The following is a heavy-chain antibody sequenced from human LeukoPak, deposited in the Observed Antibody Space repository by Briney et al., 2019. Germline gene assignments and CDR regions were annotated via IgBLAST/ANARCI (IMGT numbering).Heavy chain of an antibody. Sequence: PSETLSLTCTVSGGSISSSGYYWGWVRQTPGKGPEWIGHIYYNGNTYYEPSLKRRVTISVDTSRNQSSLTLTSVTAADTAVYYCARLPSGRFDSWGQGTLVTVSS. CDR2: IYYNGNT. CDR3: ARLPSGRFDS. D-gene: IGHD6-25*01. J-gene: IGHJ4*02. CDR1: GGSISSSGYY. V-gene: IGHV4-39*01.